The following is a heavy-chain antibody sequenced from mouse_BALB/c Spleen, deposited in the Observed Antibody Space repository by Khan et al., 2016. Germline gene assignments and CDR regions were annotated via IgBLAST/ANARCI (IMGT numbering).Heavy chain of an antibody. J-gene: IGHJ3*01. Sequence: EVQLQESGPGLVKPSQSLSLTCTVTGYSITSDYAWNWIRQFPGNKLEWMGYISYSGSTSYNPSLKGRISITRDTSKNQFFLQLNSVTTEDTATYYWARGNWVAWLVYWGQGTLVTVSA. CDR2: ISYSGST. CDR3: ARGNWVAWLVY. CDR1: GYSITSDYA. D-gene: IGHD4-1*01. V-gene: IGHV3-2*02.